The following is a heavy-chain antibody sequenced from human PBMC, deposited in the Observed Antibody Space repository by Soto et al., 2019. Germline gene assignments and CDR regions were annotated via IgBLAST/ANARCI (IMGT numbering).Heavy chain of an antibody. J-gene: IGHJ4*02. Sequence: QVQLQESGPGLVKPSQAMSLTCTVSGVSINNADYYWTWLRQHPGQGLEWIGYIFYTGNTSYNPSAPSRVSMSLDSSTNQFSLRLTSVTAAYSAVYYCATRRRIVARTLDSWGQGTLVTVSS. D-gene: IGHD5-12*01. CDR3: ATRRRIVARTLDS. CDR2: IFYTGNT. V-gene: IGHV4-31*03. CDR1: GVSINNADYY.